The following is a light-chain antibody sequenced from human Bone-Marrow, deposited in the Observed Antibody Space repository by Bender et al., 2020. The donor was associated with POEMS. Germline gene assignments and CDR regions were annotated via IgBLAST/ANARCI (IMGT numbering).Light chain of an antibody. J-gene: IGLJ3*02. V-gene: IGLV2-8*01. CDR2: EVT. CDR3: TSYAGSNNFV. CDR1: RSDVGRYDY. Sequence: QSALTQPPSASGSPGQSVTISCTGTRSDVGRYDYVSWYQQHPGKAPKLMIYEVTKRPSGVPDRFSGSKSGNTASLTVSRLQAEDEADYFCTSYAGSNNFVFGGGTKVTVL.